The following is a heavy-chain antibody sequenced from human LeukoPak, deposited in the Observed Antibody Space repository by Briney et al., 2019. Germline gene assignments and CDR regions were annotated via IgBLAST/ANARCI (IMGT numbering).Heavy chain of an antibody. D-gene: IGHD4-23*01. CDR2: FYYSGST. V-gene: IGHV4-39*01. J-gene: IGHJ4*02. Sequence: SETLSLTCTVSGGSFSSSSYYWGWIRQPPGKGLEWIGSFYYSGSTYYNPSLKSRVTISVDTSKNQFSLKLSSVTAADTAIYYCARIDGGHHLSPFDYWGQGTLVTVSS. CDR3: ARIDGGHHLSPFDY. CDR1: GGSFSSSSYY.